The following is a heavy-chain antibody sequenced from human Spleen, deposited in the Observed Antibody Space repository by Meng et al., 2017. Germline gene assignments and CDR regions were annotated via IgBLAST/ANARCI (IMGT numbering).Heavy chain of an antibody. J-gene: IGHJ3*02. CDR2: ISGRSSYI. CDR3: ARAFGWELRVRAEPRTDPDI. Sequence: GGSLRLSCAASGFTFDDYGMSWVRQAPGKGLEWVASISGRSSYIYYADSVKGRFTISRDNAKNSLYLQMNSLRAEDTAVYYCARAFGWELRVRAEPRTDPDIWGQGTMVTVSS. V-gene: IGHV3-21*01. CDR1: GFTFDDYG. D-gene: IGHD1-26*01.